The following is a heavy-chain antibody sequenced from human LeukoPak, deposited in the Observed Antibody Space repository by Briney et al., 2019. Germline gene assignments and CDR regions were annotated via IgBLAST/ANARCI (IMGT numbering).Heavy chain of an antibody. CDR2: ISAYNGNT. J-gene: IGHJ4*02. V-gene: IGHV1-18*04. CDR1: GYTFTDHY. D-gene: IGHD6-19*01. Sequence: ASVKVSCKASGYTFTDHYMHWVRQAPGQGLEWMGWISAYNGNTNYAQKLQGRVTMTTDTSTSTAYMELRSLRSDDTAVYYCARLSSGWLYYFDYWGQGTLVTVSS. CDR3: ARLSSGWLYYFDY.